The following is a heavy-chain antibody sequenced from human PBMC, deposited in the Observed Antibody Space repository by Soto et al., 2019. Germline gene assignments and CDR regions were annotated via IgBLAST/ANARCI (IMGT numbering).Heavy chain of an antibody. D-gene: IGHD2-8*01. J-gene: IGHJ4*02. Sequence: QVQLQQWGAGLLKPSETLSLTCAVYGGSFSGYYWSWIRQPPGKGLEWIGEINHSGSTNYNPSLKRRVTISVDTSKNQFSLKLSSVTAADTAVYYCARGPAVSAKFDYWGQGTLVTVSS. CDR3: ARGPAVSAKFDY. CDR1: GGSFSGYY. V-gene: IGHV4-34*01. CDR2: INHSGST.